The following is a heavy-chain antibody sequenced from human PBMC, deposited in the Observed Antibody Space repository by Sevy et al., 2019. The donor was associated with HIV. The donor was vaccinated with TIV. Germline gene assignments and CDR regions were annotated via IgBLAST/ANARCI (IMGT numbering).Heavy chain of an antibody. Sequence: GGSLRLSCAASGFAFSTFSMNWVRQAPGKGLEWVSYISDTSTTIYYADSVKGRFTISRDNAKNSLFLQMNGLRDEDTAVYSCARAPNCEVATMASLDAFDFWGQGTMVTVSS. D-gene: IGHD5-12*01. J-gene: IGHJ3*01. V-gene: IGHV3-48*02. CDR2: ISDTSTTI. CDR3: ARAPNCEVATMASLDAFDF. CDR1: GFAFSTFS.